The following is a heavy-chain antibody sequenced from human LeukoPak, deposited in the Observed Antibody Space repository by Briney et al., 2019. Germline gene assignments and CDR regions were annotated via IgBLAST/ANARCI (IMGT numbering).Heavy chain of an antibody. D-gene: IGHD6-6*01. J-gene: IGHJ5*02. CDR1: GFTFSSYA. CDR2: IRGSGGST. V-gene: IGHV3-23*01. CDR3: AKTVAARPNWFDP. Sequence: PGGSLRLSCAASGFTFSSYALSWVRQAPGKGLEWVSAIRGSGGSTYYADSVKGRFTISRDNSKNTLYLQMNSLRAEDTAVYYCAKTVAARPNWFDPWGQGALVTVSS.